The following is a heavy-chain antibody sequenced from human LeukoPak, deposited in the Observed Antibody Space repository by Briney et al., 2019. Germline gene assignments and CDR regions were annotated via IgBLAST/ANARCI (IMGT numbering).Heavy chain of an antibody. Sequence: SETLSLTCTVSGGSISSYYWSWIRQPPGKGLEWIGYIYYSGSTNYNPSLKSRVTISVDTSKNQFSLKLSSVTAADTAVYYCARGKSALYYLDNWGPGTLVIVSS. V-gene: IGHV4-59*01. J-gene: IGHJ4*02. CDR3: ARGKSALYYLDN. CDR2: IYYSGST. D-gene: IGHD3-10*01. CDR1: GGSISSYY.